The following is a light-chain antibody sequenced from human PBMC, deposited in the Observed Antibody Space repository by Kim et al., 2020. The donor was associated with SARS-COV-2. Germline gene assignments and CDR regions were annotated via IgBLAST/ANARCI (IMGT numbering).Light chain of an antibody. Sequence: ELTQPPSASGTPGQRVTISCSGGSSNIGSNTIHWYQQLPGTAPKLLIFSNNQRPSGVPDRFSGSKSGTSASLAISGLQSEDEADYYCAAWDDSLNGWVFGGGTKLTVL. J-gene: IGLJ3*02. CDR3: AAWDDSLNGWV. CDR2: SNN. V-gene: IGLV1-44*01. CDR1: SSNIGSNT.